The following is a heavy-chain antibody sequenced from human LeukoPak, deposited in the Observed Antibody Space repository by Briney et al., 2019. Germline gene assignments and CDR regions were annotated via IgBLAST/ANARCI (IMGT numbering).Heavy chain of an antibody. CDR2: ISYDGSNK. Sequence: GRSLRLSCAASGFTFSSYAMHWVRQAPGKGLEWVAVISYDGSNKYYADSVKGRFTISRDNSKNTLYLQMNSLRAEDTAVYYCARDWDIAARTYGFFDYWGQGTLVTVSS. D-gene: IGHD6-6*01. J-gene: IGHJ4*02. V-gene: IGHV3-30-3*01. CDR1: GFTFSSYA. CDR3: ARDWDIAARTYGFFDY.